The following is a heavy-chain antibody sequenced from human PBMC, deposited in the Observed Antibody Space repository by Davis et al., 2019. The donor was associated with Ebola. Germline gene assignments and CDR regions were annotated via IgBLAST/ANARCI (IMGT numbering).Heavy chain of an antibody. CDR2: LDHGGSGK. V-gene: IGHV3-7*01. CDR3: ARAISATEAAVTGVYFDY. D-gene: IGHD6-13*01. CDR1: GFSLTTYW. Sequence: PGRSLKISCAASGFSLTTYWMSWVRQAPGKGLEWVANLDHGGSGKYYVDSVKGRFTISRDSAKNSLYLQMNSLRAEDTAIYYCARAISATEAAVTGVYFDYWGQGLLVTVSS. J-gene: IGHJ4*02.